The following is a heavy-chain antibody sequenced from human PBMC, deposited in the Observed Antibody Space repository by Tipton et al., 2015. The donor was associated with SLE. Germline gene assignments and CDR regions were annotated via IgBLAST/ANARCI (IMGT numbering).Heavy chain of an antibody. D-gene: IGHD3-3*01. J-gene: IGHJ4*02. Sequence: GLVKPSETLSLTCTVSGDPISSNNYFWGWIRQPPEKGLEWIGTIYYSGRTNYNPSLKSRVTISRDTSKNQFSLKLSSVTAADTAVYYCATFFVEGDTIFGPGGWGRGTLVTVSS. CDR3: ATFFVEGDTIFGPGG. CDR1: GDPISSNNYF. V-gene: IGHV4-39*07. CDR2: IYYSGRT.